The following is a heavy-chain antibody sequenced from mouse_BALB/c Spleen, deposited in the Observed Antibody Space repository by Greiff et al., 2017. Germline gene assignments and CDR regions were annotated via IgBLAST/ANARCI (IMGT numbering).Heavy chain of an antibody. J-gene: IGHJ4*01. D-gene: IGHD4-1*01. V-gene: IGHV1-80*01. CDR2: IYPGDGDT. CDR3: ATPLWDFYAMDY. Sequence: VQLQQSGAELVRPGSSVKISCKASGYAFSSYWMNWVKQRPGQGLEWIGQIYPGDGDTNYNGKFKGKATLTADKSSSTAYMQLSSLTSEDSAVYFCATPLWDFYAMDYWGQGTSVTVSS. CDR1: GYAFSSYW.